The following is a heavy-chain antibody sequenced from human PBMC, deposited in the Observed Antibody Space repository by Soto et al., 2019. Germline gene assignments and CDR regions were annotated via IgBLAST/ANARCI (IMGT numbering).Heavy chain of an antibody. V-gene: IGHV1-3*01. J-gene: IGHJ6*02. D-gene: IGHD5-18*01. CDR3: ARDGGGYSYGFLQVHYGMDV. Sequence: EASVKVSCKASGYTFTSYAMHWVRQAPGQRLEWMGWINAGNGNTKYSQKFQGRVTITRDTSASTAYMELSSLRSEDTAVYYCARDGGGYSYGFLQVHYGMDVWGQGTTVPVSS. CDR1: GYTFTSYA. CDR2: INAGNGNT.